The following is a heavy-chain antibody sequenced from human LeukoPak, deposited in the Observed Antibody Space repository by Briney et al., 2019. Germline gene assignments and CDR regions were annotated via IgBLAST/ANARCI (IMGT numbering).Heavy chain of an antibody. V-gene: IGHV4-4*02. CDR3: ARVLYYGSGNYFDF. CDR1: GVSISSSNW. D-gene: IGHD3-10*01. CDR2: IYHSGST. J-gene: IGHJ4*02. Sequence: PSGTLSLTCAVSGVSISSSNWWSWVRQPPGKGLEWIGEIYHSGSTNYSPSLKSRVIMSVDKSKNQFSLKLNSVTAADTAVYYCARVLYYGSGNYFDFWGQGTLATVSS.